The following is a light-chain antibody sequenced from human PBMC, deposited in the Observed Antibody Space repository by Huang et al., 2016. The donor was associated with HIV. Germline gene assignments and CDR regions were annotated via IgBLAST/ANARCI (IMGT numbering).Light chain of an antibody. CDR2: DAS. J-gene: IGKJ2*01. V-gene: IGKV3-20*01. CDR3: QQYGSSPPYT. CDR1: QSLSSRY. Sequence: DIVLTQSPGTLSWSPGERATLSCRASQSLSSRYLSWYQQRPGQAPRLLIYDASTRATGIAERVIGSGSGTDFTITISRLEPEDVVVYYCQQYGSSPPYTFGQGTKLEIK.